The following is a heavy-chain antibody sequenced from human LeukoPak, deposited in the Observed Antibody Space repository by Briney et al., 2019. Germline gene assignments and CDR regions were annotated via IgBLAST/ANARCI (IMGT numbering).Heavy chain of an antibody. CDR1: GGSINTYY. Sequence: SETLSLTCTVSGGSINTYYWSGIRQPPGKGLEFIGYIYSSGTTDYNPSLKSRVVISIDTSGSQFSLKMTSVTAADTAVYYCARRGTPYYYYYMDVWGKGTTVTVSS. CDR2: IYSSGTT. J-gene: IGHJ6*03. V-gene: IGHV4-59*08. D-gene: IGHD3-16*01. CDR3: ARRGTPYYYYYMDV.